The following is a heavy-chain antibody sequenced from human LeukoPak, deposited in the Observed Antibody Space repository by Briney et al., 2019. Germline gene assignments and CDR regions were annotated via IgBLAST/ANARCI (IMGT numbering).Heavy chain of an antibody. D-gene: IGHD2-8*01. V-gene: IGHV3-21*01. Sequence: GGSLRLSCVVSGFSFSTYSMNWVRQAPGTGLEWVSSISYSSETIYYADPVKGRFTISRDNAKNSLYLQMNRLRAEETAIYYCAGRSCSDGVCPFDFWDQGTLVTVSS. CDR2: ISYSSETI. CDR1: GFSFSTYS. J-gene: IGHJ4*02. CDR3: AGRSCSDGVCPFDF.